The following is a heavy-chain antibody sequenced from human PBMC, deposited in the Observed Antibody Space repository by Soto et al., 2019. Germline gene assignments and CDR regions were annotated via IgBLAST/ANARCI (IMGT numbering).Heavy chain of an antibody. D-gene: IGHD2-2*01. CDR3: TTSGRVVLAARMWYYYYYMDV. J-gene: IGHJ6*03. CDR2: IKSKTDGGTT. V-gene: IGHV3-15*01. CDR1: GFTLSNAW. Sequence: EVQLVEPGGGLVKPGGSLRLSCAASGFTLSNAWMSWVRQAPGKGLEWVGRIKSKTDGGTTDYAAPVKVRFTIPRDDSKNTLSLQMNSLKTEDTAVYYCTTSGRVVLAARMWYYYYYMDVWGKGTTVTVSS.